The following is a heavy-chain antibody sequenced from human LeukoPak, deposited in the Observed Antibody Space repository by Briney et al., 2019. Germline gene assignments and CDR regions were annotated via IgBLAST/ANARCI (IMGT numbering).Heavy chain of an antibody. CDR1: GFTFSPYA. V-gene: IGHV3-23*01. Sequence: GGSLRLSCAASGFTFSPYAMSWVRRAPGKGLEWVSTISVSGGSTYYADSVKGRFTISRDNSKNTVYLQMNSLRAEDTAIYYCARGAVIQYSSNWYSDLFSDYWGQGTLVTVSS. CDR2: ISVSGGST. J-gene: IGHJ4*02. CDR3: ARGAVIQYSSNWYSDLFSDY. D-gene: IGHD6-13*01.